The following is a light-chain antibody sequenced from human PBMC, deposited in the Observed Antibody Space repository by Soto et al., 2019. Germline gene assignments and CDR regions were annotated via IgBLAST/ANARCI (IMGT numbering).Light chain of an antibody. CDR2: GAS. V-gene: IGKV3-20*01. CDR3: QQYGSSPIS. J-gene: IGKJ5*01. Sequence: EIVLTQSPGTLSLSPGEIATLSFSASQSVSSSYLAWYQQKPGQAPRLLIYGASSRATGIPDRLSGSGSGTDFTLTISRLEPEDFAVYYCQQYGSSPISSGQGTRLEIK. CDR1: QSVSSSY.